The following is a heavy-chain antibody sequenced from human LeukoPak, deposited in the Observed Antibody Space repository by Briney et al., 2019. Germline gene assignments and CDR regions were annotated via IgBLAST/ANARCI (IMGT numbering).Heavy chain of an antibody. V-gene: IGHV1-46*01. D-gene: IGHD3-3*01. CDR1: GYTFTSNY. CDR3: AKARYDFWSGYYSESFDY. Sequence: ASVKVSCKASGYTFTSNYMHWVRQARGQGLEWMGIINPSGGSTSYAQKFQGRVTMTRDMSTSTVYMELSSLRSEDTAVYYCAKARYDFWSGYYSESFDYWGQGTLVTVSS. CDR2: INPSGGST. J-gene: IGHJ4*02.